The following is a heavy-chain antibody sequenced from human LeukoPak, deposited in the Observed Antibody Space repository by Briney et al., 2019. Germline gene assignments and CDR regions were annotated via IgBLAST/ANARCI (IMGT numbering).Heavy chain of an antibody. D-gene: IGHD3-22*01. CDR3: ARDYYDNSDYGASDI. Sequence: GGSLRLSCAASGFTFSSYAMSWVRQAPGKGLEGVSAISGSGGSTYYADSVKGRFTISRDTAKNTLYLQMNSLRAEDTAIYYCARDYYDNSDYGASDIWGQGTMVTVSS. CDR2: ISGSGGST. CDR1: GFTFSSYA. V-gene: IGHV3-23*01. J-gene: IGHJ3*02.